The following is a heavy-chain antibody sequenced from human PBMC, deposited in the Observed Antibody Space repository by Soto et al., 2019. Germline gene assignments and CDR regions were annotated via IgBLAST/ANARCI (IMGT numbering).Heavy chain of an antibody. CDR3: ARIGRMVRGVIIY. CDR1: GYTFTSYD. Sequence: ASVKVSCKASGYTFTSYDINWVRQATGQGLEWMGWMNPNSGNTGYAQKFQGRVTMTRNTSISTAYMELSSLRSEDTAAYYCARIGRMVRGVIIYWGQGTLVTVSS. D-gene: IGHD3-10*01. V-gene: IGHV1-8*01. CDR2: MNPNSGNT. J-gene: IGHJ4*02.